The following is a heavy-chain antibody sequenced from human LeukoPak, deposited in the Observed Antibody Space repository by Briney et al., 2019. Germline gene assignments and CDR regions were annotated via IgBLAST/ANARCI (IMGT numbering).Heavy chain of an antibody. V-gene: IGHV3-23*01. CDR1: GFTFSSYA. CDR3: AKVGGSSWYYYYYGMDV. J-gene: IGHJ6*02. D-gene: IGHD6-13*01. CDR2: ISGSGGST. Sequence: AGGSLRLSCAASGFTFSSYAMSWVRQAPGKGLEWVSAISGSGGSTYYADSVKGRFAISRDNSKNTLYLQMNSLRAEDTAVYYCAKVGGSSWYYYYYGMDVWGQGTTVTVSS.